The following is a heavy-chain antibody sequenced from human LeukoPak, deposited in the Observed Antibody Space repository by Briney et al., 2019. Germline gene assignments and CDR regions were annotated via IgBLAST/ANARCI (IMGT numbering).Heavy chain of an antibody. V-gene: IGHV3-48*02. CDR1: GFTFSSYH. Sequence: GGTLRLSCEDTGFTFSSYHMNWVRQAPGKGLEWVSYIDSSSRTIYYADSVKGRFTISRDSGKNSLYLQMNSLRDEDTAVYFCARDNGRSTDALDVWGQGTMVTVSS. D-gene: IGHD1-26*01. J-gene: IGHJ3*01. CDR2: IDSSSRTI. CDR3: ARDNGRSTDALDV.